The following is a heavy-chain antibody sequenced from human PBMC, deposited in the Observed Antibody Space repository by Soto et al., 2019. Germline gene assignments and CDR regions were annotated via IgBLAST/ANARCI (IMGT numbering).Heavy chain of an antibody. CDR1: GFIFSGYA. CDR2: ISYDGNTQ. D-gene: IGHD3-9*01. Sequence: VQLVESGGGVVQPGGSLRLSCAASGFIFSGYAMHWVRQAPGKGLEWVAVISYDGNTQYYADSVTGRFTVSRDNSNNILYVEMNNLRDEDTAMYYCAKETNAYEINFCGQGTLVTVSP. J-gene: IGHJ4*02. CDR3: AKETNAYEINF. V-gene: IGHV3-30-3*01.